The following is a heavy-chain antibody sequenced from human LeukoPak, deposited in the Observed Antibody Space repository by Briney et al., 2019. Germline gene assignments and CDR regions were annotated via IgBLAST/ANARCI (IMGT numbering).Heavy chain of an antibody. CDR3: ARARTPARKYNRNYYYYMDV. V-gene: IGHV1-8*01. D-gene: IGHD1-14*01. J-gene: IGHJ6*03. CDR2: MNPNSGNT. CDR1: GYTFTSYD. Sequence: ASVKVSCKASGYTFTSYDINWVRQATGQGLEWMGWMNPNSGNTGYAQKFQGRVTMTRNTPISTAYMELSSLRSEDTAVYHCARARTPARKYNRNYYYYMDVWGKGTTVTVSS.